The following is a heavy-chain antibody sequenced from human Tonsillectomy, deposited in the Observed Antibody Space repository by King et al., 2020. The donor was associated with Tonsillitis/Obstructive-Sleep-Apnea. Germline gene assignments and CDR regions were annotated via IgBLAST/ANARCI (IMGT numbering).Heavy chain of an antibody. CDR2: TNSDGSST. CDR3: ARGRMGAFDI. D-gene: IGHD3-10*01. Sequence: VQLVESGGGLVQPGGSLRLSCAASGFTFSSHWMHWVRQAPGKGLVWVLRTNSDGSSTNYADSVKGRFTTSRDNAKNTLYLQMNSRRAEDTAVYYCARGRMGAFDIWGQGTMVTVSS. CDR1: GFTFSSHW. V-gene: IGHV3-74*01. J-gene: IGHJ3*02.